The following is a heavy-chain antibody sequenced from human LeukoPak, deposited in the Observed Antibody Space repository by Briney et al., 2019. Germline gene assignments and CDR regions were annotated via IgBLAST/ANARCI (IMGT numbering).Heavy chain of an antibody. CDR3: AREAQFSSGGSCYFSGMDV. CDR2: IGTAGDT. Sequence: GGSLRLSCAASGFTFSSYDMHWVRQATGKGLEWVSAIGTAGDTYYRGSVKGRFTISRENAKNSLYLQMNSLRAGDTAVSYCAREAQFSSGGSCYFSGMDVWGQGTTVTVSS. D-gene: IGHD2-15*01. V-gene: IGHV3-13*01. J-gene: IGHJ6*02. CDR1: GFTFSSYD.